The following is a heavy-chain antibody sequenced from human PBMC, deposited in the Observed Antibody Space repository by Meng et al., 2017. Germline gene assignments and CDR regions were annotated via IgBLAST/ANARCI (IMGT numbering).Heavy chain of an antibody. CDR2: IIPIFGTA. J-gene: IGHJ4*02. D-gene: IGHD3-10*01. CDR3: ASYSSVRGIAY. CDR1: GGTFSSYA. Sequence: QVMLVPAGAELKKPGSSVKASCKASGGTFSSYAISWVRQAPGQGLEWMGGIIPIFGTANYAQKFQGRVTITADESTSTAYMELSSLRSEDTAVYYCASYSSVRGIAYWGQGTLVTVSS. V-gene: IGHV1-69*01.